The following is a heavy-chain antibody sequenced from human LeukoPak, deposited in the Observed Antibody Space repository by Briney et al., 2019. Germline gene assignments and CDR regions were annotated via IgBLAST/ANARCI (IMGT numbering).Heavy chain of an antibody. CDR2: IYYSGST. CDR1: GGSISSYY. D-gene: IGHD5-24*01. V-gene: IGHV4-59*08. J-gene: IGHJ4*02. CDR3: ARHDGPRWLQVDY. Sequence: SETLSLTCTVSGGSISSYYWSWIRQPPGKGLEWIGYIYYSGSTNYNPSLKSRVTISVDTSKNQFSLKLSSVTAADTAVYYCARHDGPRWLQVDYWGQGTLVTVSS.